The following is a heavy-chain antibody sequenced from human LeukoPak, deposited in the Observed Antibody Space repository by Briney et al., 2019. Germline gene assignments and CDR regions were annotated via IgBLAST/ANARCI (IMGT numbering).Heavy chain of an antibody. D-gene: IGHD3-22*01. J-gene: IGHJ3*02. V-gene: IGHV1-46*01. CDR1: GYTFTSYY. CDR2: INPSGGST. Sequence: ASVKVSCKASGYTFTSYYMHWVRQVPGQGLEWMGIINPSGGSTSYAQKFQGRVTMTRDTSTSTVYMELSSLRSEDTAVYYCARADYYDSSGYYFSTHAFDIWGQGTMVTVSS. CDR3: ARADYYDSSGYYFSTHAFDI.